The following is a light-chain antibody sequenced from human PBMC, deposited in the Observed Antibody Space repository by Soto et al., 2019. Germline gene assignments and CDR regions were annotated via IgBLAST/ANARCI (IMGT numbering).Light chain of an antibody. V-gene: IGKV3-11*01. CDR1: QSVSSY. J-gene: IGKJ1*01. Sequence: EIVLTQSPATLSLSPGERATLSCRASQSVSSYLAWYQQKPGQAPRLRIYDASNRATGIPARFSGSGSGTDFTLTISSLEPEDFAVYYCQQRSNWPWTFGQGTKV. CDR2: DAS. CDR3: QQRSNWPWT.